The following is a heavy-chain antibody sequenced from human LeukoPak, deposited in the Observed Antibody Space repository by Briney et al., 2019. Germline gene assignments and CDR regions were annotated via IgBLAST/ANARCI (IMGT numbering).Heavy chain of an antibody. J-gene: IGHJ3*01. CDR2: IYTSGST. CDR3: ARSGAYAIDV. CDR1: GGSISSSSYY. Sequence: KASETLSLTCTVSGGSISSSSYYWSWIRQPAGKGLEWIGRIYTSGSTNYNPSLKSRVTISVDTSKNQFSLKLSPLTAADTAVYYCARSGAYAIDVWGQGTMVTVSS. V-gene: IGHV4-61*02.